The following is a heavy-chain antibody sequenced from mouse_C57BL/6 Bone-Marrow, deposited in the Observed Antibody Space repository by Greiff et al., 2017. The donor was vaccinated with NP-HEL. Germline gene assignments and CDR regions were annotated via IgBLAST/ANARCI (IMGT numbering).Heavy chain of an antibody. CDR2: INPSTGGT. Sequence: VQLKQSGPELVKPGASVKISCKASGYSFTGYYMNWVKQSPEKSLEWIGEINPSTGGTTYNQKFKAKATLTVDKSSSTAYMQLKSLTSEDSAVYYCARWRDVGDYWGQGTTLTVSS. J-gene: IGHJ2*01. D-gene: IGHD3-3*01. CDR1: GYSFTGYY. V-gene: IGHV1-42*01. CDR3: ARWRDVGDY.